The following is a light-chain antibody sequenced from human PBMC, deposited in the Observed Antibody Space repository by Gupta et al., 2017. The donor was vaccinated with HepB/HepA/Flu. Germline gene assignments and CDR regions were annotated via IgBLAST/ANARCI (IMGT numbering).Light chain of an antibody. V-gene: IGKV1-39*01. Sequence: DIQMTQSPSSLSASVGDRVTITCRSSQSIISYFNWYQQKPGQAPKLLIYAASSLQSGVPSRFSGSGSGTDFTLTISSVEAEDVATYYCKQSYRTPRTFGGGTKVEIK. CDR1: QSIISY. CDR2: AAS. CDR3: KQSYRTPRT. J-gene: IGKJ4*01.